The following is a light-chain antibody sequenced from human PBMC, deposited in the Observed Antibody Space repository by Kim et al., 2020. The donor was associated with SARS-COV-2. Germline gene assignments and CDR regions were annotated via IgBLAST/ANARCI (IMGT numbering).Light chain of an antibody. Sequence: EIVMTQSPATLSVSPGERATLSCSASQSVSSNLAWYQQKPGQAPRLLIYGASTRATGIPARFSGSGSGTEFTLTISSLQSEDFAVYYCQQYNNWPPCTFGGGTKVDIK. CDR3: QQYNNWPPCT. V-gene: IGKV3-15*01. J-gene: IGKJ4*01. CDR2: GAS. CDR1: QSVSSN.